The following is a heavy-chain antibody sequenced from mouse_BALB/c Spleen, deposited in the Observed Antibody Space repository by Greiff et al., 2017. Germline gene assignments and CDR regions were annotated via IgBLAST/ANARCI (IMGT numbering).Heavy chain of an antibody. CDR3: ARDRDGTLYAMDY. J-gene: IGHJ4*01. Sequence: VQLVESGPGLVAPSQSLSITCTVSGFSLTSYGVHWVRQPPGKGLEWLGVIWAGGSTNYNSALMSRLSISKDNSKSQVFLKMNSLQTDDTAMYYCARDRDGTLYAMDYWGQGTSVTVSS. D-gene: IGHD3-3*01. V-gene: IGHV2-9*02. CDR1: GFSLTSYG. CDR2: IWAGGST.